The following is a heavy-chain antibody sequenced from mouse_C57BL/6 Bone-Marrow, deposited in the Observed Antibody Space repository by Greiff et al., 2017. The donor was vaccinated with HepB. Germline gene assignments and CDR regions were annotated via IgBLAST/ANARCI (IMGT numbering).Heavy chain of an antibody. V-gene: IGHV1-52*01. CDR3: AREDYYDYDNFDY. CDR1: GYTFTSYW. Sequence: QVQLQQPGAELVRPGSSVKLSCKASGYTFTSYWMHWVKQRPIQGLEWIGNIDPSDSETHYNQKFKDKATLTVDKSSSTAYMQLSSLTSEDSAVYYCAREDYYDYDNFDYWGQGTTLTVSS. D-gene: IGHD2-4*01. J-gene: IGHJ2*01. CDR2: IDPSDSET.